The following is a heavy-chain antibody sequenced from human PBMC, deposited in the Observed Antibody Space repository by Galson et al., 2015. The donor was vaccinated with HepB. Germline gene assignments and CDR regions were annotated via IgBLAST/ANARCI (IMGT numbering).Heavy chain of an antibody. D-gene: IGHD5-24*01. V-gene: IGHV1-69*04. CDR2: IIPILGIA. J-gene: IGHJ3*02. CDR1: GGTFSSYA. Sequence: SVKVSCKASGGTFSSYAISWVRQAPGQGLEWMGRIIPILGIANYAQKFQGRVTITADKSTSTAYMELSSLRSEDTAAYYCARDKRWLQAGEDAFDIWGQGTMVTVSS. CDR3: ARDKRWLQAGEDAFDI.